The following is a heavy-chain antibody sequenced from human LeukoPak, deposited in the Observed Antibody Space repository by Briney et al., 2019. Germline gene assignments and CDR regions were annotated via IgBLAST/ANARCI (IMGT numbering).Heavy chain of an antibody. CDR2: INPNSGGT. Sequence: ASVTVSCKASGYTFSGYYMNWVRQAPGQGLEWMGRINPNSGGTNYAQKFQGRVTMTRDTSISTAYMELSRLRSDDTAVYYCAREDNLGSGSSPNDYWGQGTLVTVSS. CDR1: GYTFSGYY. D-gene: IGHD6-19*01. CDR3: AREDNLGSGSSPNDY. J-gene: IGHJ4*02. V-gene: IGHV1-2*06.